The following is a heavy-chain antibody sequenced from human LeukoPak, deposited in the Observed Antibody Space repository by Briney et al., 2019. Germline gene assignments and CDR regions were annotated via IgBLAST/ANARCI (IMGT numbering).Heavy chain of an antibody. CDR2: IWYDGSNK. V-gene: IGHV3-33*01. D-gene: IGHD5-12*01. Sequence: PGGSLRLSCAASGFTFSSYGMHWVRQAPGKGLEWVAVIWYDGSNKYYADSVRGRFTISRDNSKNTLYLQMNSLRAEDTAVYYCARDPRPMEWLRFDYWGQGTLVTVSS. CDR1: GFTFSSYG. CDR3: ARDPRPMEWLRFDY. J-gene: IGHJ4*02.